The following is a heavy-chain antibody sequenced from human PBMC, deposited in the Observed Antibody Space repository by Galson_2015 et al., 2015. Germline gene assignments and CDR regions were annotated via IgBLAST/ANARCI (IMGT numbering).Heavy chain of an antibody. J-gene: IGHJ6*02. CDR3: AKVLSSDSYYQGMDV. CDR2: ISVSGGTT. Sequence: SLRLSCAASGFRFSSYAMSWVRQAPGKGLEWVSSISVSGGTTYYADSVKGRFTISRDSSKSTLYVQMNSLRAEDTAVYYCAKVLSSDSYYQGMDVWGQGTTVTVSS. V-gene: IGHV3-23*01. CDR1: GFRFSSYA. D-gene: IGHD2-8*02.